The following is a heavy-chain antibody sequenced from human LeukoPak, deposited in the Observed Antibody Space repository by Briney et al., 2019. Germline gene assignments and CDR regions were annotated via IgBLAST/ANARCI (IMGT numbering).Heavy chain of an antibody. CDR2: ISWNSGSI. D-gene: IGHD2-2*01. J-gene: IGHJ4*02. CDR3: AKESLRVVPSATFDY. Sequence: PGGSLRLSCAASGFTFDNYAMHWVRQAPGKGLEWVSGISWNSGSIDYADSVKGRFTITRDNAKNSLYLQMNSLRAEDTAVYYCAKESLRVVPSATFDYWGQGTLVTVSS. V-gene: IGHV3-9*01. CDR1: GFTFDNYA.